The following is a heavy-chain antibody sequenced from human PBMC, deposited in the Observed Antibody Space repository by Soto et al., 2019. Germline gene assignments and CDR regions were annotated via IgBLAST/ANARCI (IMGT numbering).Heavy chain of an antibody. V-gene: IGHV1-2*04. CDR3: AREYYYGSGTLRAFDI. J-gene: IGHJ3*02. CDR2: INPNSGGT. D-gene: IGHD3-10*01. CDR1: GYTFTGYY. Sequence: ASLKVSCKASGYTFTGYYMHWLRQSPGQGLEWMGWINPNSGGTNYAQKFQGWVTMTRDTSISTAYMELSRLRSDDTAVYYCAREYYYGSGTLRAFDIWGQGTMVTVSS.